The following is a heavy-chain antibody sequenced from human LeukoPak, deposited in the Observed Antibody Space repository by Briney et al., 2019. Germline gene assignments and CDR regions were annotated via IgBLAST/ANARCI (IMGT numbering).Heavy chain of an antibody. J-gene: IGHJ4*02. V-gene: IGHV3-74*01. CDR2: ITSDGSGI. CDR1: GFTFSSYW. CDR3: ASGRLVGAPDY. D-gene: IGHD1-26*01. Sequence: GGSLRLSCAASGFTFSSYWMHWVRQPPGEGLVWVSRITSDGSGIGYADSVKGRFSTSRDNAKNTLYLQMNSLRAEDTAVYYCASGRLVGAPDYWGQGTLVTVSS.